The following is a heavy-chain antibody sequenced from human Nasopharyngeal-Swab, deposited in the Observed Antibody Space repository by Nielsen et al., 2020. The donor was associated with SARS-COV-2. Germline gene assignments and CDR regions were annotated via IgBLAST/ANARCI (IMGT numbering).Heavy chain of an antibody. V-gene: IGHV1-24*01. CDR3: ATVTGSYTGFDY. Sequence: ASVKVSCTVSGYTLTELSMHWVRQAPGKGLEWMGGFDPEDGETIYAQKFQGRVTMTEDTSTDTAYMELSSLRSEDTAVYYCATVTGSYTGFDYWGQGTLVTVSS. D-gene: IGHD1-26*01. J-gene: IGHJ4*02. CDR1: GYTLTELS. CDR2: FDPEDGET.